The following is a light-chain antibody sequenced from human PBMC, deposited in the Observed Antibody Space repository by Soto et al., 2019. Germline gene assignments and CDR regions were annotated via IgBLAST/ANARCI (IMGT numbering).Light chain of an antibody. J-gene: IGLJ3*02. CDR1: SGSIASNY. V-gene: IGLV6-57*01. CDR3: QSYDATNQV. Sequence: NFMLTQPHSVSESPGKTVTISCTRSSGSIASNYVQWYQQRPGSSPTTVIYEDNQRPSGVPDRFSGSIDSSSTSASLTISGLETEDEADYCCQSYDATNQVFGGGTKLTVL. CDR2: EDN.